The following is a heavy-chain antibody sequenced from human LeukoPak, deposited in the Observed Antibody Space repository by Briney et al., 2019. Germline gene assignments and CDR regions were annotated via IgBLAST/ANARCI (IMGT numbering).Heavy chain of an antibody. CDR2: ISGSGGST. V-gene: IGHV3-23*01. J-gene: IGHJ4*02. Sequence: GGSLRLSCAASGFTFSSYAMSWFRQAPGKGLEWVSAISGSGGSTYYADSVKGRFTISRDNSKNTLYLQMNSLRAEDTAVYYCAKSDHSSWYESGFDYWGQGTLVTVSS. CDR3: AKSDHSSWYESGFDY. CDR1: GFTFSSYA. D-gene: IGHD6-13*01.